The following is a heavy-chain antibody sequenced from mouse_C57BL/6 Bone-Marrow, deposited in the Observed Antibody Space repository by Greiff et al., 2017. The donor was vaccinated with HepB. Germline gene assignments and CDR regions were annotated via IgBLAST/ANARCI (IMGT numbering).Heavy chain of an antibody. CDR2: INPNNGGT. J-gene: IGHJ1*03. CDR3: AYYYGSSYDWYFDV. CDR1: GYTFTDYY. V-gene: IGHV1-26*01. Sequence: VQLQQSGPELVKPGASVKISCKASGYTFTDYYMNWVKQSHGKSLEWIGDINPNNGGTSYNQKFKGKATLTVDKSSSTAYMELRSLTSEDSAVYYCAYYYGSSYDWYFDVWGTGTTVTVSS. D-gene: IGHD1-1*01.